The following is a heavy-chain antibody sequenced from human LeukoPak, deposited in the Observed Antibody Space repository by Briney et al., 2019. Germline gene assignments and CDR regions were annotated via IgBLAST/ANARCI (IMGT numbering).Heavy chain of an antibody. CDR3: ARDAPWRFGEFPGSLDY. J-gene: IGHJ4*02. V-gene: IGHV1-18*01. D-gene: IGHD3-10*01. CDR1: GYTFSSYG. CDR2: ISAYNGNT. Sequence: ASVKVSCKASGYTFSSYGISWVRQAPGQGLEWMGWISAYNGNTSYAQELQGRVSMTTDTSTSTAYMELRSLRSDDTAVYYCARDAPWRFGEFPGSLDYWGQGTLVTVSS.